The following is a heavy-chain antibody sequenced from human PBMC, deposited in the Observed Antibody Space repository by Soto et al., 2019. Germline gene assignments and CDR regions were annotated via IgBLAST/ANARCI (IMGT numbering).Heavy chain of an antibody. Sequence: ASVKVSCKASGYTFTSYGISWVRQAPGQGLEWMGWISAHNGNTNYAQKLQGRVTMTTDTSTSTAYMELRSLRSDDTAVYYCARDFEVSPPSEAHFDYWSQGTLVTVSS. J-gene: IGHJ4*02. D-gene: IGHD3-3*01. CDR1: GYTFTSYG. V-gene: IGHV1-18*01. CDR3: ARDFEVSPPSEAHFDY. CDR2: ISAHNGNT.